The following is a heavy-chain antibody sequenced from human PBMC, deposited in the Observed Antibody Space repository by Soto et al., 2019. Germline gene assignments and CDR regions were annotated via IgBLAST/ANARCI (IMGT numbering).Heavy chain of an antibody. D-gene: IGHD1-1*01. CDR1: GFTFTRYS. CDR2: ISSTTNYI. V-gene: IGHV3-21*06. Sequence: PGGSLRLSCAASGFTFTRYSMNWVRQAPGKGLEWVSSISSTTNYIYYGDSMKGRFTISRDNAKNSLYLEMNSLRAEDTAVYYCASESEGLTSNVDYWGQGTLVTVSS. CDR3: ASESEGLTSNVDY. J-gene: IGHJ4*02.